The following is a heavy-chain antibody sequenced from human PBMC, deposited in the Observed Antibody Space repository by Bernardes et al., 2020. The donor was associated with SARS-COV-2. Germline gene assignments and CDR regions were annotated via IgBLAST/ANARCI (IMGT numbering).Heavy chain of an antibody. CDR3: AKDVFGGKPRIGAFDI. CDR2: ISGSGGST. CDR1: GFTFSSYA. V-gene: IGHV3-23*01. Sequence: GASLRLSCAASGFTFSSYAMSWVRQAPGKGLEWVSAISGSGGSTYYADSVKGRFTISRDNSKNTLYLQMNSLRAEDTAVYYCAKDVFGGKPRIGAFDIWGLGTMVTVS. J-gene: IGHJ3*02. D-gene: IGHD2-15*01.